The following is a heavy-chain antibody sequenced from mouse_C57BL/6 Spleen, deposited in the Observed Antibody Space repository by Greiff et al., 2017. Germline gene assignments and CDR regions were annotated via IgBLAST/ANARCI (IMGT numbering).Heavy chain of an antibody. CDR1: GYAFTNYL. V-gene: IGHV1-54*01. CDR3: AREGGYDGYPLDD. Sequence: VQLQQSGAELVRPGTSVKVSCKASGYAFTNYLIEWVKQRPGQGLEWIGVINPGSGGTNYNEKFKGKATLTADKSSSTAYMQRSSLTSEDSAVYFCAREGGYDGYPLDDWGQGTTLTVSS. D-gene: IGHD2-3*01. CDR2: INPGSGGT. J-gene: IGHJ2*01.